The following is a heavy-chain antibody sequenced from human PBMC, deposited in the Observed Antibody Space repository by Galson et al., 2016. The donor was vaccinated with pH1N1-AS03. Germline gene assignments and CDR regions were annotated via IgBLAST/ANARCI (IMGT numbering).Heavy chain of an antibody. CDR1: GGSVNGYY. CDR2: IFYIGDT. V-gene: IGHV4-59*08. CDR3: GRHLRNSYSMDV. D-gene: IGHD2-21*01. J-gene: IGHJ6*02. Sequence: TLSLTCTVSGGSVNGYYWTWIRQPPGKGLEWIGQIFYIGDTIYTPSLRSRVTISVDTSTNQLSLILSSVTAADTAVYYCGRHLRNSYSMDVWGQGTTVTVSS.